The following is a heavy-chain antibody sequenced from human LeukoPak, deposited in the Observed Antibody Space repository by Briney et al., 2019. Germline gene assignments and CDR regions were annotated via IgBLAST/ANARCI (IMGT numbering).Heavy chain of an antibody. CDR3: AKDQWLPLTGFDY. V-gene: IGHV1-8*03. CDR1: GYTFTSYD. CDR2: MNPNSGNT. D-gene: IGHD6-19*01. J-gene: IGHJ4*02. Sequence: ASVKVSCKASGYTFTSYDINWVRQATGQGLEWMGWMNPNSGNTGYAQKFQGRVTITRNTSISTAYMELSSLRSEDTAVYYCAKDQWLPLTGFDYWGQGTLVTVSS.